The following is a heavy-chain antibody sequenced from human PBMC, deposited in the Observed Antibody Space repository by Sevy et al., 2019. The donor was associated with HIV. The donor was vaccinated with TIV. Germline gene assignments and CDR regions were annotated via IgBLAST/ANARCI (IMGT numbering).Heavy chain of an antibody. D-gene: IGHD3-3*01. CDR2: FDPEDGET. CDR1: GYTLSKLS. CDR3: ATFDFWSDYPLYGMDV. Sequence: ASVKVSCMVSGYTLSKLSMHWVRQAPGKGPEWMGGFDPEDGETIYAQKFQGRVTMTEDTSTDTAYMELSSLRSEDTAVYYCATFDFWSDYPLYGMDVWGQWTTVTVSS. J-gene: IGHJ6*02. V-gene: IGHV1-24*01.